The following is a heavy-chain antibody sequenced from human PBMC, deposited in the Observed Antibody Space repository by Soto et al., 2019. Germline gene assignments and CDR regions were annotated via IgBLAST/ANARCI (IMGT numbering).Heavy chain of an antibody. D-gene: IGHD3-9*01. V-gene: IGHV1-18*01. CDR1: GDTFTSYG. J-gene: IGHJ4*02. Sequence: ASVKVCCKASGDTFTSYGISWVRQAPGQGLEWMGWISAYNGNTNYAQKLQGRVTMTTDTSTSTAYMELRSLRSDDTAVYYCARVGVHYDILTGYYPTLGYFDYWGQGTLVTVSS. CDR3: ARVGVHYDILTGYYPTLGYFDY. CDR2: ISAYNGNT.